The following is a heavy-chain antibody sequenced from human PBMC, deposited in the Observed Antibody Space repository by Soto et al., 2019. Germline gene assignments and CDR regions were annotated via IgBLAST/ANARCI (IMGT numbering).Heavy chain of an antibody. J-gene: IGHJ6*02. V-gene: IGHV4-4*07. D-gene: IGHD3-3*01. CDR2: VFSSGST. Sequence: PSETLSLTCSVPGGAISSYYWSWVRQPAGKGLEWIGRVFSSGSTNYNASLKSRVTMSIDTSKNEVSLTLRSVTAADTGVYYCARVEFSYFGMDVWGPRTTVTVSS. CDR3: ARVEFSYFGMDV. CDR1: GGAISSYY.